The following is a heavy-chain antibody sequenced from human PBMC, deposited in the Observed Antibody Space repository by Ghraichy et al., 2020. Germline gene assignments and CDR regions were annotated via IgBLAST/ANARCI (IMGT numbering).Heavy chain of an antibody. V-gene: IGHV3-53*01. CDR3: ARLSSSWSYYFDY. CDR1: GFTVSSNY. D-gene: IGHD6-13*01. J-gene: IGHJ4*02. CDR2: IYSGGST. Sequence: GGSLRLSCAASGFTVSSNYMSWVRQAPGKGLEWVSVIYSGGSTYYADSVKGRFTISRDNSKNTLYLQMNSLRAEDTAVYYCARLSSSWSYYFDYWGQGTLVTVSS.